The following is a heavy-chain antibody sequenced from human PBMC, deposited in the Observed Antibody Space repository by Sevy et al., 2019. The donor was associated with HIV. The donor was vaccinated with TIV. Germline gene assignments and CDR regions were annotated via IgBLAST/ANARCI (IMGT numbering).Heavy chain of an antibody. D-gene: IGHD3-3*01. CDR2: ISFSGSKT. CDR3: AKTPIMDFWNDYYSFYFDF. Sequence: GGSLRLSCAAAGFNFNNYAMTWVRQAPGKGLEWVSGISFSGSKTYNAESVKGRFSSSRDPSKNTLYLQMNNVRVEDTAVYFCAKTPIMDFWNDYYSFYFDFWGQGTLVTVSS. CDR1: GFNFNNYA. V-gene: IGHV3-23*01. J-gene: IGHJ4*02.